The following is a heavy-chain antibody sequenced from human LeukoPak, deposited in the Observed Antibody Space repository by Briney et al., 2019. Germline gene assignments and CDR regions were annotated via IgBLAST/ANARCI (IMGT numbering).Heavy chain of an antibody. CDR2: IYYSGSA. CDR1: GGSLSSYY. Sequence: PSETLSLTCTVSGGSLSSYYWSWIRQPPGKGLEWIGYIYYSGSAKYNPSLKSRVTISVDTSKNQFSLKLSSVTAGDTAVYYCARAPGIAAAGTHFDFWAREPWSPSPQ. D-gene: IGHD6-13*01. V-gene: IGHV4-59*01. CDR3: ARAPGIAAAGTHFDF. J-gene: IGHJ4*02.